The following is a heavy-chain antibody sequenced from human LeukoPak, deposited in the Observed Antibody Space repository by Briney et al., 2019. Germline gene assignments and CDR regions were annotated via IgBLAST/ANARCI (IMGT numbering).Heavy chain of an antibody. CDR3: AKNPSPYTFGGVIYDDY. CDR1: GYTFTGYY. V-gene: IGHV1-2*06. Sequence: ASVKVSCKASGYTFTGYYMHWVRQAPGQGLEWMGRINPNSGGTNYAQKFQGRVTMTMDTSISTAYMELSRLRSDDTAVYYCAKNPSPYTFGGVIYDDYWGQGTLVTVSS. J-gene: IGHJ4*01. CDR2: INPNSGGT. D-gene: IGHD3-16*01.